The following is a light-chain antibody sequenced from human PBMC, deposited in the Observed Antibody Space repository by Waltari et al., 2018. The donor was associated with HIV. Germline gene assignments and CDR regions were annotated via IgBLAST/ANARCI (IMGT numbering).Light chain of an antibody. V-gene: IGKV3-20*01. CDR3: QQYGSSPPIT. CDR1: QSLSSNY. CDR2: AAS. J-gene: IGKJ5*01. Sequence: EIVLTQSPGTLSWSPGERATLSCRASQSLSSNYLAWYQEKPGQAPRLLIYAASSRASGIPDRFSGSGAGTDFTLTISRLEPEDFAVYYCQQYGSSPPITFGQGTRLEIK.